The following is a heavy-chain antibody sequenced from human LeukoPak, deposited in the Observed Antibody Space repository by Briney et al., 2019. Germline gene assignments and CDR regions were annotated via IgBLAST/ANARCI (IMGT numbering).Heavy chain of an antibody. D-gene: IGHD3-22*01. Sequence: GGSLRLSCAASGFTFSSYAMSWVRQAPGKGLEWVSAISGSGSNKYYADSVKGRFTISRDNSKNTLYLQMNNLRAEDTAVYYCEKATVVFSRGPKLPFDYWCQGTLVTVAS. CDR2: ISGSGSNK. CDR1: GFTFSSYA. V-gene: IGHV3-23*01. CDR3: EKATVVFSRGPKLPFDY. J-gene: IGHJ4*02.